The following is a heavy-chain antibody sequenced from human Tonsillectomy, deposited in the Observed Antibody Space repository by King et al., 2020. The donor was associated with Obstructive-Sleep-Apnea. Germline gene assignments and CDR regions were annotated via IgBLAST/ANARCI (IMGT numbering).Heavy chain of an antibody. CDR3: ARPTAGGY. D-gene: IGHD2-8*02. CDR2: ISSSSSTI. CDR1: GFTFSSYS. J-gene: IGHJ4*02. Sequence: VQLVKSGGGLVQPGGSLRLSCAASGFTFSSYSMNWVRQAPGKGLEWVSYISSSSSTIYYADSVKGRFTISRDNAKNSLYLQMNSLRAEDTAVYYCARPTAGGYWGQGTLVTVSS. V-gene: IGHV3-48*01.